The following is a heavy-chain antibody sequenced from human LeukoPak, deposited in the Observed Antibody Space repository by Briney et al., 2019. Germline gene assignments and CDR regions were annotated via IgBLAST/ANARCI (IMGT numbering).Heavy chain of an antibody. CDR1: GFTFSSYS. V-gene: IGHV3-21*01. D-gene: IGHD2-2*01. J-gene: IGHJ4*02. Sequence: NAGGSLRLSCAASGFTFSSYSMNWVRQAPGKGLEWVSSISSSSSYIYYADSVKGRFTISRDNAKNSLYLQMNSLRAEDTAVYYCARGEVVPAANTYYFDYWGQGTLVTVSS. CDR2: ISSSSSYI. CDR3: ARGEVVPAANTYYFDY.